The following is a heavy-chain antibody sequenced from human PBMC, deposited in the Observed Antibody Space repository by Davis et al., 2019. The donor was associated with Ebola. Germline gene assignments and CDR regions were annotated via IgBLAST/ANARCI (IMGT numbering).Heavy chain of an antibody. D-gene: IGHD6-13*01. V-gene: IGHV1-8*01. CDR3: ARDRSSSWVIGYWFDP. Sequence: AASVKVSCKASGYTFTSYDINWVRQATGQGLEWMGWMNPNSGNTGYAQKFQGRVTMTRNTSISTAYMELSSLRSEDTAVYYCARDRSSSWVIGYWFDPWGQGTLVTVSS. CDR1: GYTFTSYD. CDR2: MNPNSGNT. J-gene: IGHJ5*02.